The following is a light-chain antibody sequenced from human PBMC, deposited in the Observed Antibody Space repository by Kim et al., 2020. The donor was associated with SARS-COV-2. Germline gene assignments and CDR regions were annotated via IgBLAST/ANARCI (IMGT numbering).Light chain of an antibody. CDR3: QQRDNWPPGYT. Sequence: EIVLTQSPATLSLSPGERATLSCRASQSISSYLAWYQQKPGQAPRLLIYDASTRATGIPARFSGSGSGTDFTLTISSLEPEDFAVYYCQQRDNWPPGYTFGQGTKLEI. V-gene: IGKV3-11*01. CDR2: DAS. J-gene: IGKJ2*01. CDR1: QSISSY.